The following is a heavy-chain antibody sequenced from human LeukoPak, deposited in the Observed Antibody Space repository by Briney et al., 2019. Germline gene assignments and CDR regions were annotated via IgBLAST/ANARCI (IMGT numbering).Heavy chain of an antibody. CDR2: IGSSGSTI. CDR3: ARDYYDSGGYYFYDAFDI. J-gene: IGHJ3*02. CDR1: GFTFSSYE. Sequence: PGGSLRLSCAASGFTFSSYEMNWVRQAPGKGLEWVSYIGSSGSTIYYADSVKGRFTISRDNAKNSLYLQMNSLRAADTAVYYCARDYYDSGGYYFYDAFDIWGQGTMVTVSS. D-gene: IGHD3-22*01. V-gene: IGHV3-48*03.